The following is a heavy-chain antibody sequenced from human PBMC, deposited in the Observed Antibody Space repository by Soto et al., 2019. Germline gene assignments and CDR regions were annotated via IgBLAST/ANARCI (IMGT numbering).Heavy chain of an antibody. D-gene: IGHD3-10*01. Sequence: GASVKVSCKASGYTFTNYDINWVRQAPGQGLEWMGWISTYTGNTNYAQKLQGRVTVTTDTSTSTAYMERRSLRSDDTAVDYCAGGYYYGSGSPPPGGMDVGGKGTTVTVSS. V-gene: IGHV1-18*01. CDR2: ISTYTGNT. CDR3: AGGYYYGSGSPPPGGMDV. J-gene: IGHJ6*04. CDR1: GYTFTNYD.